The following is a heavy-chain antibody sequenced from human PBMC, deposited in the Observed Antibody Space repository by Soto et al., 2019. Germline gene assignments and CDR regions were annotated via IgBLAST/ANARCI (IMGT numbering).Heavy chain of an antibody. J-gene: IGHJ5*02. Sequence: TLSLTCTVSGGSISSGGYYWSWIRQHPGKGLEWIGYIYYSGSTYYNPSLKSRVTISVDTPKNQFSLKLTSVTAADTALYYCARDYFDSSDYTTNWFDPWGQGTLVTVSS. D-gene: IGHD3-22*01. CDR3: ARDYFDSSDYTTNWFDP. V-gene: IGHV4-31*03. CDR2: IYYSGST. CDR1: GGSISSGGYY.